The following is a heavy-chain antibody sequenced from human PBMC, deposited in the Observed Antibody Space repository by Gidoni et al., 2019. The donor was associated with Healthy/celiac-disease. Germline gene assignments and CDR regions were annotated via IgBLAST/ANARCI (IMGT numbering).Heavy chain of an antibody. J-gene: IGHJ6*02. CDR2: ICYSGST. V-gene: IGHV4-30-4*01. CDR3: ARGGPCCGYDFWSGSHRYGMDV. D-gene: IGHD3-3*01. Sequence: QVQLQESGPGLVKPSQTLSLTGTAAGCPISSGDYYWSWISQPPGKGLEWIGYICYSGSTYYNPSLKSRVTISVETSKNQFSLKLISVTAADTAVYYCARGGPCCGYDFWSGSHRYGMDVWGQGTTVTVSS. CDR1: GCPISSGDYY.